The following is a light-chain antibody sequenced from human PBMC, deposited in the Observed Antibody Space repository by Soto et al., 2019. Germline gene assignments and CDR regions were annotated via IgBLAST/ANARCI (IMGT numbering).Light chain of an antibody. CDR3: QQYGSSPWT. Sequence: VVLTHSPATFSFSPGERASLSCKASQSVHNFLAWYQQKPGQAPRLLIYGASSRATGIPDRFSGSGSGTDFTLTISRLEPEDFAVYYCQQYGSSPWTFGQGTKVDIK. CDR2: GAS. V-gene: IGKV3-20*01. CDR1: QSVHNF. J-gene: IGKJ1*01.